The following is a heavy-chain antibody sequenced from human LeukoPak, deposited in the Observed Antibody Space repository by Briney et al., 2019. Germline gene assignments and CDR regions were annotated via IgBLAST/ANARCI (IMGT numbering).Heavy chain of an antibody. CDR2: IKRDGSEK. Sequence: GGSLRLSCAASGFTFNSYWMNWVRQAPGKGLEWVANIKRDGSEKYYVDSVKGRFTISRDNAKNSLDLQMNSLRVEDTAVYYCARLGPASSGWPESFDYWGQGTLVTDSS. CDR3: ARLGPASSGWPESFDY. D-gene: IGHD6-19*01. CDR1: GFTFNSYW. J-gene: IGHJ4*02. V-gene: IGHV3-7*03.